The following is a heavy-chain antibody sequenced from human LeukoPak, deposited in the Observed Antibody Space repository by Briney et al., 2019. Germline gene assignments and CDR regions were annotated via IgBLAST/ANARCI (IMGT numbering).Heavy chain of an antibody. J-gene: IGHJ4*02. CDR2: MRDTVNT. V-gene: IGHV4-59*11. CDR3: ATIKRGNIYGYFDF. Sequence: SETLSLTCSVSDVSISSHYWSWLRQPPGKGLEWIAYMRDTVNTKDNPSFKSRLTLSADTSKNQFSLRLSSVTAADSAVHYCATIKRGNIYGYFDFWGQGILVTVSS. CDR1: DVSISSHY. D-gene: IGHD5-18*01.